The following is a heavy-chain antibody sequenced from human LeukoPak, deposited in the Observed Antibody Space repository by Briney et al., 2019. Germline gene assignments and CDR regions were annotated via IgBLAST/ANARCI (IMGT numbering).Heavy chain of an antibody. CDR1: GFTFSSYS. J-gene: IGHJ4*02. D-gene: IGHD6-13*01. V-gene: IGHV4-59*01. CDR3: ARDVGYSFDY. Sequence: GSLRLSCAASGFTFSSYSMNWIRQPPGKGLEWIGYIYYSGSTNYNPSLKSRVTISVDTSKNQFSLKLSSVTAADTAVYYCARDVGYSFDYWGQGTLVTVSS. CDR2: IYYSGST.